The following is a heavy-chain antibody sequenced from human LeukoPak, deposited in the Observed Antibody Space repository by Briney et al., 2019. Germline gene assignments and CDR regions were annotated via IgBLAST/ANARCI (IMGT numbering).Heavy chain of an antibody. J-gene: IGHJ4*02. CDR2: IYHSGST. CDR1: GGSISSGGYS. Sequence: SQTLSLTCAVSGGSISSGGYSWSWIRQPPGTGLEGIGYIYHSGSTYYNRSLKSRVTISVDTSKNQFSLKLGSVTAADTAVYYCAGTYSSGWYVNYWGQGTLVTVSS. V-gene: IGHV4-30-2*02. CDR3: AGTYSSGWYVNY. D-gene: IGHD6-19*01.